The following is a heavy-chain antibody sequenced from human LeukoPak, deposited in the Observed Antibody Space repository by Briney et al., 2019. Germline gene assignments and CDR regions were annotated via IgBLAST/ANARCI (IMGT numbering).Heavy chain of an antibody. V-gene: IGHV4-59*01. CDR3: ARDGRAGSLFAY. CDR1: SGSINGYY. CDR2: ISYSGST. D-gene: IGHD6-19*01. J-gene: IGHJ4*02. Sequence: SETLSLTCTVSSGSINGYYWSWIRQPPGKGLEWVGYISYSGSTNYNPSLKSRVTISVDTSKNQFSLKLSSVTAADTAIYYCARDGRAGSLFAYWGQGTLVTVSS.